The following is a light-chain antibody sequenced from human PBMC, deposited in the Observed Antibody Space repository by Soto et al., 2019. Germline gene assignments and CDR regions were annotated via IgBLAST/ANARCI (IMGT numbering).Light chain of an antibody. Sequence: EIVLTQSPGTLSLSPGERATLSCRARQSVSSSYLAWYQQKPGQAPRLLIYGASSRATCIPDRFSGSGSGTDFTLTISRLEPEDFAVYYCQQYGSSPLLTFGPGTKVDIK. V-gene: IGKV3-20*01. CDR1: QSVSSSY. CDR3: QQYGSSPLLT. CDR2: GAS. J-gene: IGKJ3*01.